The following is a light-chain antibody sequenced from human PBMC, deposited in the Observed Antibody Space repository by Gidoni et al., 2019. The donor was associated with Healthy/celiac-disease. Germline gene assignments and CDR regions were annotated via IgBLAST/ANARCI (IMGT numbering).Light chain of an antibody. CDR1: QSLLHSNGYNY. Sequence: DIVMTQSPLSLPVTPGEPASISCRSSQSLLHSNGYNYLDWYLQKPGQSPQLLIYLGSNRASGVPDRFSGSGSGTDFTLKISRVEAEDVGVYYCMQALQTPLTFGGGDQGGDQT. J-gene: IGKJ4*01. V-gene: IGKV2-28*01. CDR3: MQALQTPLT. CDR2: LGS.